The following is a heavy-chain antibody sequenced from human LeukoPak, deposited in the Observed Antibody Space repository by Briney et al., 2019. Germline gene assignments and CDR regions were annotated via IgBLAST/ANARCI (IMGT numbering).Heavy chain of an antibody. V-gene: IGHV1-18*04. CDR1: GHTFSSYG. Sequence: GASVKVSYRASGHTFSSYGISWVRQAPGQGVEWMGWISTYKGNTNYAQKLQGRVTMTTDTSTSTVYMELRSLRSDDTAVYYCAIHRGSGYDFLYWGQGTLVTVSS. CDR3: AIHRGSGYDFLY. D-gene: IGHD5-12*01. CDR2: ISTYKGNT. J-gene: IGHJ4*02.